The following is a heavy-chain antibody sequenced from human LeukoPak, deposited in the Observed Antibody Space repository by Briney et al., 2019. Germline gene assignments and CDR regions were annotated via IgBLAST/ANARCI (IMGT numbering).Heavy chain of an antibody. CDR2: ISYDGSNK. J-gene: IGHJ3*02. CDR3: ARDTDYGDYVYAFDI. CDR1: GFTFSSYA. Sequence: GGSLRLSCAASGFTFSSYAMSWVRQAPGKGLEWVAVISYDGSNKYYADSVKGRFTISRDNSKNTLYLQMNSLRAEDTAVYYCARDTDYGDYVYAFDIWGQGTMVTVSS. V-gene: IGHV3-30-3*01. D-gene: IGHD4-17*01.